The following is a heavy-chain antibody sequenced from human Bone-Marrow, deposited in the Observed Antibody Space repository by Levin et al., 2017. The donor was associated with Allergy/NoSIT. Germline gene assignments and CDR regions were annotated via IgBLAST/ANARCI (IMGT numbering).Heavy chain of an antibody. J-gene: IGHJ6*02. CDR2: VSAYSGNT. CDR3: AGGHFPYYYYGMDV. V-gene: IGHV1-18*01. Sequence: TWVRQAPGRGLEWMGWVSAYSGNTNYALNLQDRVTMTTDTATNTAYMELSSLRSDDTAIYYCAGGHFPYYYYGMDVWGQGTTVVVSS.